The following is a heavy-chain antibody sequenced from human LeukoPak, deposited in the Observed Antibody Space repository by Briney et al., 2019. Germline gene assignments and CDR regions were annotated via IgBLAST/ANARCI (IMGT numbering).Heavy chain of an antibody. CDR3: ASRWFGELYNWFDP. CDR1: GGSISSSSYY. CDR2: IYHSGST. V-gene: IGHV4-39*07. D-gene: IGHD3-10*01. J-gene: IGHJ5*02. Sequence: SETLSLTCTVSGGSISSSSYYWGWIRQPPGKGLEWIGSIYHSGSTNYNPSLKSRVTISVDTSKNQFSLKLSSVTAADTAVYYCASRWFGELYNWFDPWGQGTLVTVSS.